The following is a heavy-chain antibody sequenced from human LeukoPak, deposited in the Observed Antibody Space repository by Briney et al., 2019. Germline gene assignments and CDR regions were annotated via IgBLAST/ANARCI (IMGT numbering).Heavy chain of an antibody. Sequence: ASETLSLTSAVSGGSITDDGYSWNWIRQPPGKGLQWTGHIYHTRSTNYNPSLKSRVTISVDTSKNQFSLKLSSVTAADTAVYYCASILNPNYFDTSGYYDYWGQGTLVTVSS. CDR2: IYHTRST. CDR3: ASILNPNYFDTSGYYDY. D-gene: IGHD3-22*01. J-gene: IGHJ4*02. V-gene: IGHV4-30-2*01. CDR1: GGSITDDGYS.